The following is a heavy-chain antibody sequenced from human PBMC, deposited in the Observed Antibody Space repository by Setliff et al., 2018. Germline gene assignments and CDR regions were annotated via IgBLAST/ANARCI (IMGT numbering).Heavy chain of an antibody. J-gene: IGHJ4*02. Sequence: ESGSTLVNTPQTLTLTCTFSGFSLSTSLVGVGWIRQPPGKALEWLALIYWNDEKRYSPSLKRRITITKDTSKNQVVLTMTNMDPGDTATYYCAHIAGGGNSPRHDYWGQGTLVTVSS. CDR3: AHIAGGGNSPRHDY. CDR1: GFSLSTSLVG. CDR2: IYWNDEK. D-gene: IGHD2-21*01. V-gene: IGHV2-5*01.